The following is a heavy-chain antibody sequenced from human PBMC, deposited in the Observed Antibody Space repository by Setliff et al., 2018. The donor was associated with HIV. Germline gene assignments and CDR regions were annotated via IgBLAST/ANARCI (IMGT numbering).Heavy chain of an antibody. CDR2: IYTSGST. CDR1: GGSISSGSYF. Sequence: SETLSLTCTVSGGSISSGSYFWSWIRQPAGKGLEWIGHIYTSGSTNYNLSLKSRVTVSLDTSKNQFSLKLRSVTAADTAVYYCARGIYYYYYYMDVWGKGTTVTVSS. CDR3: ARGIYYYYYYMDV. V-gene: IGHV4-61*09. J-gene: IGHJ6*03.